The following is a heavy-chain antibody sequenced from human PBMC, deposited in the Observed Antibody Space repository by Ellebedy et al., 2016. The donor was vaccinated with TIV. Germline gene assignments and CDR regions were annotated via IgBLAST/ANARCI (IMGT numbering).Heavy chain of an antibody. CDR3: AKAPLTYGLAYYYYGMDV. CDR2: ISGSGGST. Sequence: GESLKISXAASGFTFSSYAMSWVRQAPGKGLEWVSAISGSGGSTYYADSVKGRFTISRDNSKNTLYLQMNSLRAEDTAVYYCAKAPLTYGLAYYYYGMDVWGQGTTVTVSS. V-gene: IGHV3-23*01. D-gene: IGHD4-17*01. J-gene: IGHJ6*02. CDR1: GFTFSSYA.